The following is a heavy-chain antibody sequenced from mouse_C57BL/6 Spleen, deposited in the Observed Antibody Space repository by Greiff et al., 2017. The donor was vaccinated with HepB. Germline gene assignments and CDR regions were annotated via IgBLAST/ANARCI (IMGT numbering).Heavy chain of an antibody. J-gene: IGHJ4*01. V-gene: IGHV1-5*01. CDR3: TKTRYYDYWGYAMDY. CDR2: IYPGNSDT. Sequence: EVQLQQSGTVLARPGASVKMSCKTSGYTFTSYWMHWVKQRPGQGLEWIGAIYPGNSDTSYNQKFKGKAKLTAVTSASTAYMELSSLTNEDSAVYYCTKTRYYDYWGYAMDYWGQGTSVTVSS. CDR1: GYTFTSYW. D-gene: IGHD2-4*01.